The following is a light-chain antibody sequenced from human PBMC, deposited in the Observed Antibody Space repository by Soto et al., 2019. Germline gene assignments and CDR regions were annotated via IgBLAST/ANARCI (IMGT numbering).Light chain of an antibody. CDR3: QQADSFPLS. CDR1: QDIRNY. V-gene: IGKV1-33*01. Sequence: DIQMTQSPSSLSASVGDRVTITCQASQDIRNYLNWYQQKPGNAPNLLIYNASNLERGVPSRFSGSGYGTDFTFTISSLQPEDTATYYCQQADSFPLSFGEGTKVDIK. J-gene: IGKJ1*01. CDR2: NAS.